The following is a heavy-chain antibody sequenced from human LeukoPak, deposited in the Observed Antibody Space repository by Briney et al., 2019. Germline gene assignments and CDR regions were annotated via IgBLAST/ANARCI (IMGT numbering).Heavy chain of an antibody. CDR1: GGSISSFY. D-gene: IGHD5-18*01. J-gene: IGHJ4*02. CDR3: ARGAAGYSYG. CDR2: IYHSGST. V-gene: IGHV4-59*01. Sequence: SETLSLTCTVSGGSISSFYWSWIRQPPGRGLEWIGYIYHSGSTNYNPSLKSRVTISIDTSKNQFSLKLSSVTAADTAVYYCARGAAGYSYGWGQGTLVTVSS.